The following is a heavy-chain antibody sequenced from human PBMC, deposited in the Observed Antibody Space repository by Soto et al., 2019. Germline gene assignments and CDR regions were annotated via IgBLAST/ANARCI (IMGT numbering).Heavy chain of an antibody. D-gene: IGHD3-3*01. CDR2: ISGSGGST. CDR3: AKVLDFWSGYYYYYFDY. Sequence: EVQLLESGGGLVQPGGSLRLSCAASGFTFSSYAMSWVRQAPGKGLEWVSAISGSGGSTYYADSVKGRFTISRDNSKNTLYLQRNSLRAEDTAVYYCAKVLDFWSGYYYYYFDYWGQGTLVTVSS. CDR1: GFTFSSYA. V-gene: IGHV3-23*01. J-gene: IGHJ4*02.